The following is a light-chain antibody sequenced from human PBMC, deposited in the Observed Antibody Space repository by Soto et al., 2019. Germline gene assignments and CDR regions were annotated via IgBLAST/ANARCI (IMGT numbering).Light chain of an antibody. CDR1: QSVSTY. CDR3: QQYGSSPLT. CDR2: GAS. Sequence: EIVLTQSPATLSLSPGERASLSCRASQSVSTYLAWYQQKPGQAPRLLMYGASSRATGIPDRFSGSGSGTDFTLTISRLEPEDFAVYYCQQYGSSPLTFGGGTKVDIK. J-gene: IGKJ4*01. V-gene: IGKV3-20*01.